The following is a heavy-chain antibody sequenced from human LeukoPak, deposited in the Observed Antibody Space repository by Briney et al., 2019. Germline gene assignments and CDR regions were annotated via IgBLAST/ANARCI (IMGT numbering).Heavy chain of an antibody. CDR3: AREGAVAGIPENWFDP. D-gene: IGHD6-19*01. CDR2: INPSSGGT. V-gene: IGHV1-2*04. CDR1: GYTFTGYY. Sequence: ASVKVSCKASGYTFTGYYMHWVRQAPGQGLEWMGWINPSSGGTNYAQKFQGWVTMTRDTSISTAYMELSRLRSDDTAVYYCAREGAVAGIPENWFDPWGQGTLVTVSS. J-gene: IGHJ5*02.